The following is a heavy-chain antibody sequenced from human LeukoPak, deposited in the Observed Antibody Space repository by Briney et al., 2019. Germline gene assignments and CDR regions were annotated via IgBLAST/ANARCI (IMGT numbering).Heavy chain of an antibody. Sequence: GGSLRLSCAASGFTFSSYDMHWVRQAPGKGLEWVSAICTAGDTYYPGSVKGRFTISRENAKNSLYLQMNSLRAGDTAVYYCAGGGGPRGTGAFDIWGQGTMVTVSS. CDR1: GFTFSSYD. CDR3: AGGGGPRGTGAFDI. J-gene: IGHJ3*02. CDR2: ICTAGDT. V-gene: IGHV3-13*04. D-gene: IGHD1-1*01.